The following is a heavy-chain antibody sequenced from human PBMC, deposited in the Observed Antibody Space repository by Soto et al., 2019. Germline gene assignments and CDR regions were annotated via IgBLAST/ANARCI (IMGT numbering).Heavy chain of an antibody. V-gene: IGHV1-46*01. CDR1: GYTFTSYY. CDR3: ARAGLTYYDSSGYSPSAGYGMDV. D-gene: IGHD3-22*01. Sequence: GASVKVCCKASGYTFTSYYMHWVRQAPGQGLEWMGIINPSGGSTSYAQKFQGRVTMTRDTSTSTVYMELSSLRSEDTAVYYCARAGLTYYDSSGYSPSAGYGMDVWGQGTTVTVSS. J-gene: IGHJ6*02. CDR2: INPSGGST.